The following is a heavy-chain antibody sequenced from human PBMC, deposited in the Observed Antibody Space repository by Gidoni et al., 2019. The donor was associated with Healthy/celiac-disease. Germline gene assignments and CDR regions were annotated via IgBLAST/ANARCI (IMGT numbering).Heavy chain of an antibody. Sequence: EVQLVESGGGLVQPGRSLRLSCAASGFTFGDYAMHWVRQAPGKGLEWVSGSSRNSGSIGYADSVKGRFTISRDNAKNSLYLQMNSLRAEDTALYYCAKDMRIAAWFYGIDVWGQGTTVTVSS. J-gene: IGHJ6*02. D-gene: IGHD6-13*01. CDR3: AKDMRIAAWFYGIDV. CDR2: SSRNSGSI. V-gene: IGHV3-9*01. CDR1: GFTFGDYA.